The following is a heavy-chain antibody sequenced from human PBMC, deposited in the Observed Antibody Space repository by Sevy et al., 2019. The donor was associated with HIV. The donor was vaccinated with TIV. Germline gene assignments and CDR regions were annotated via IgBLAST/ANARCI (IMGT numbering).Heavy chain of an antibody. CDR2: IWYDGSNK. D-gene: IGHD6-19*01. J-gene: IGHJ4*02. CDR1: GFTFSSYG. Sequence: GGSLRLSCAASGFTFSSYGMHWVRQAPGKGLEWVAIIWYDGSNKYYGNSVKGRFTISRDNSKNTLYLQMNSLRAEDTAVYYCARERLAVAGIGYYFDYWGQGTLVTVSS. CDR3: ARERLAVAGIGYYFDY. V-gene: IGHV3-33*01.